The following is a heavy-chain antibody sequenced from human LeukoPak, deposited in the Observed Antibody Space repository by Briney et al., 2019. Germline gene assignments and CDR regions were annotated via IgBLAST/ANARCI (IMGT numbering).Heavy chain of an antibody. CDR1: GFTFSSHG. CDR2: IRYDGSNK. CDR3: ANGRTWYDILTGYHRPFDY. J-gene: IGHJ4*02. V-gene: IGHV3-30*02. Sequence: GGSLRLSCAASGFTFSSHGMHWVRQAPGKGLEWVAFIRYDGSNKYYADSVKGRFTISRDNSKNTLYLQMNSLRAEDTAVYYCANGRTWYDILTGYHRPFDYWGQGTLVTVSS. D-gene: IGHD3-9*01.